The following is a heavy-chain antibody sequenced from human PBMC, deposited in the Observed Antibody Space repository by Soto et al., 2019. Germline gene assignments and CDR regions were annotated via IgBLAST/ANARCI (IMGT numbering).Heavy chain of an antibody. D-gene: IGHD2-15*01. J-gene: IGHJ3*02. CDR3: ARGPYCSGDSCYDAFDI. CDR2: INHSGST. CDR1: GGSFSGYY. Sequence: SETLSLTCAVYGGSFSGYYWSWIRQPPGKGLEWIGEINHSGSTIYNPSLKSRVTISVDTSKNQFTLKMSSVTAADTAVYYCARGPYCSGDSCYDAFDIWGQGTMVTVSS. V-gene: IGHV4-34*01.